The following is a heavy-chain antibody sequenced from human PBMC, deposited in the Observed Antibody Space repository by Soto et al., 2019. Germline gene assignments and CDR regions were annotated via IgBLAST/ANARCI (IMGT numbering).Heavy chain of an antibody. D-gene: IGHD3-22*01. Sequence: GVLSLSCAASGFTFSSYVMSWVRQAPGKGLEWVSAISGSGGSTYYADSVKGRFTISRDNSKNTLYLQMNSLRAEDTAVYYCASYYEYYYYGMDVWGQGTTVTVSS. V-gene: IGHV3-23*01. J-gene: IGHJ6*02. CDR2: ISGSGGST. CDR3: ASYYEYYYYGMDV. CDR1: GFTFSSYV.